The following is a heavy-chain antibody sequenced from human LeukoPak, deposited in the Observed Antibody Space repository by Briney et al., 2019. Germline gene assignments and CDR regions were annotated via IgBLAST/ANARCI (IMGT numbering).Heavy chain of an antibody. J-gene: IGHJ4*02. D-gene: IGHD3-22*01. CDR1: GFTFSSYS. CDR2: ISSSSSTI. CDR3: ARDLFASYYYDSSGLWGY. Sequence: PGGSLRLSCAASGFTFSSYSMNWVRQAPGKGLEWVSYISSSSSTIYYADSVKGRFTISRDNAKNSLYLQMNSLRAEDTAVYYCARDLFASYYYDSSGLWGYWGQGTLVTVSS. V-gene: IGHV3-48*01.